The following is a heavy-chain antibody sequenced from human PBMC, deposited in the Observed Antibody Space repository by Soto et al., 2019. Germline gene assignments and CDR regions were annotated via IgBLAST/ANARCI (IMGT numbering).Heavy chain of an antibody. V-gene: IGHV1-69*02. CDR3: ARGTHCSGGSCYPYYYYGMDV. CDR2: IIPILGIA. Sequence: QVQLVQSGAEVKKPGSSVKVSCKASGGTFSSYTISWVRQAPGQGLEWMGRIIPILGIANYAQKFQGRVTITADKSTSTAYMELSGLRSEDTAVYYCARGTHCSGGSCYPYYYYGMDVWGQGTTVTVSS. CDR1: GGTFSSYT. J-gene: IGHJ6*02. D-gene: IGHD2-15*01.